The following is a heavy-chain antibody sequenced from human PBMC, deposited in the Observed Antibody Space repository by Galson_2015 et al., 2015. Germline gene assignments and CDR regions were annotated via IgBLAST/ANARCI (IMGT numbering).Heavy chain of an antibody. CDR3: AKDKEGVRGYYLN. CDR1: GFTFSSYA. D-gene: IGHD3-10*01. V-gene: IGHV3-23*01. Sequence: SLRLSCAASGFTFSSYAMSWVRQAPGKGLEWVSAISGSGGSTYYADSVKGRFTISRDNSKNTLYLQMNSLRAEDTAVYYCAKDKEGVRGYYLNWGQGTLVTVSS. CDR2: ISGSGGST. J-gene: IGHJ4*02.